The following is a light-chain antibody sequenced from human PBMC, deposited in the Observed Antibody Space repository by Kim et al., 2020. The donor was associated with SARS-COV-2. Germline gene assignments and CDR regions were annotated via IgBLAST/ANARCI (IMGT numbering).Light chain of an antibody. CDR3: QSYDTRLSGTV. CDR2: GNN. CDR1: SSNIGSGYD. V-gene: IGLV1-40*01. Sequence: QRVTISCIGSSSNIGSGYDVHWYQQFPGTAPKLVIYGNNNRPSGVPDRFSGSKSGTSASLAITGLQAEDEADYYCQSYDTRLSGTVFGGGTQLTVL. J-gene: IGLJ3*02.